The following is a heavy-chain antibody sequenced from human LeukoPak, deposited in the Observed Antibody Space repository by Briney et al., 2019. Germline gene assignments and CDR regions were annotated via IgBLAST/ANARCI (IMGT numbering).Heavy chain of an antibody. D-gene: IGHD3-22*01. CDR1: GFTLGSDA. Sequence: GGSLTLSRAPSGFTLGSDAMSWVRQAPGKGLEWVSAISASGISTYYADSVKGRFTMSRDKSENTMYLRMNSRRAEDTAVYYCAKGYYNSAEGDFDPWGPGNLVTVSS. J-gene: IGHJ5*02. CDR2: ISASGIST. CDR3: AKGYYNSAEGDFDP. V-gene: IGHV3-23*01.